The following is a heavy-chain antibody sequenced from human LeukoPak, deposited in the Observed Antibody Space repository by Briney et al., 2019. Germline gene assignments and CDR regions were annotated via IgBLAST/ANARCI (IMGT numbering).Heavy chain of an antibody. CDR3: GKDTGPGGLDI. CDR1: ALNLVEYS. V-gene: IGHV3-9*01. J-gene: IGHJ6*04. CDR2: IISSSGRT. Sequence: SSCLRLSFSTSALNLVEYSIESVPPITGKGRGRVVGIISSSGRTGYAESMKGRFTISIAKPNKSLYLQMNSLRVEETALYYCGKDTGPGGLDIWGKGRTVTVSS. D-gene: IGHD3-10*01.